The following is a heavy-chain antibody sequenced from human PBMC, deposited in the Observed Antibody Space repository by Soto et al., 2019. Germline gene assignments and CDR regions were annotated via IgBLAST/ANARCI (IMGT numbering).Heavy chain of an antibody. CDR1: GYIFTNYY. D-gene: IGHD2-21*02. CDR2: INAGGGYT. CDR3: ARGGAIVVVTPPFDL. V-gene: IGHV1-46*03. J-gene: IGHJ5*02. Sequence: QVQLVQSGAEVKKPGASVKISCKASGYIFTNYYIHWVRQAPGQGLEWLGTINAGGGYTTYAQRFLGRVTMTRDTSTSTRSMELSSLTYEDTALYYCARGGAIVVVTPPFDLWGQGTLVTVSS.